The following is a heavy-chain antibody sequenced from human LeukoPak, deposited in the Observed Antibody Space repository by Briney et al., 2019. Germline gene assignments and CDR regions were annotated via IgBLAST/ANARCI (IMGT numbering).Heavy chain of an antibody. V-gene: IGHV3-66*01. CDR2: IYSCGST. CDR3: AKDRGAVTTGYYYYYMDV. J-gene: IGHJ6*03. CDR1: GFTVSRNY. Sequence: GGSLRLSCAASGFTVSRNYMSWVRQAPGKGLEWVSVIYSCGSTYYADSVKGRFTISRDNSKNTLYLQMNSLRAEDTAVYYCAKDRGAVTTGYYYYYMDVWGKGTTVTVSS. D-gene: IGHD4-17*01.